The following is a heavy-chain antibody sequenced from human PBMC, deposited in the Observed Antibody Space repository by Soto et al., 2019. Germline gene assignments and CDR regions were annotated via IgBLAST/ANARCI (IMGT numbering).Heavy chain of an antibody. CDR1: GGTFSSYA. D-gene: IGHD5-18*01. CDR3: ARGLIRYSYGHRYYYYYYGMDV. Sequence: SVKVSCKASGGTFSSYAISWVRQAPGQGLEWMGGIIPIFGTANYAQKFQGRVTITADESTSTAYMELSSLRSEDTAVYYCARGLIRYSYGHRYYYYYYGMDVWGQGTTVTVS. CDR2: IIPIFGTA. J-gene: IGHJ6*02. V-gene: IGHV1-69*13.